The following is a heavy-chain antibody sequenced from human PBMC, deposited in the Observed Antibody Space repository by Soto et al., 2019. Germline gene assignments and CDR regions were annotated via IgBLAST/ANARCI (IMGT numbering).Heavy chain of an antibody. CDR3: ARDASYSYSGGMDV. CDR2: IHLTGTT. V-gene: IGHV4-38-2*02. J-gene: IGHJ6*02. Sequence: SSETLSLTCAFSVYSIISGYYCGWIRQPPGKGLEWIGSIHLTGTTYYNPSLKSRVTMSVDTSKNQFFLRLNSVTAADTAVYYCARDASYSYSGGMDVWGQGTTVTVSS. CDR1: VYSIISGYY. D-gene: IGHD3-16*02.